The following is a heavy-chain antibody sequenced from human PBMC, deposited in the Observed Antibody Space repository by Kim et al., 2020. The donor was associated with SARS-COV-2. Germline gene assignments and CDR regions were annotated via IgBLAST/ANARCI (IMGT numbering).Heavy chain of an antibody. J-gene: IGHJ5*02. D-gene: IGHD2-15*01. CDR2: IIPHTGGT. CDR3: ARGLRDCTGGSFNP. Sequence: ASVKVSCKASGYTFTDYFIHWVRQAPGQGLEWLGWIIPHTGGTNYAQKFQGRVTMTRDTSISTAYMDLSSLKSDDTAVYYCARGLRDCTGGSFNPWGQGT. CDR1: GYTFTDYF. V-gene: IGHV1-2*02.